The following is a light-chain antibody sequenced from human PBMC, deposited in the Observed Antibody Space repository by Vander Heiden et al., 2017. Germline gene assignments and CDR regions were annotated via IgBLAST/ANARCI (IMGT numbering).Light chain of an antibody. CDR1: NIGTKR. J-gene: IGLJ2*01. V-gene: IGLV3-21*02. CDR3: QVWDTTSDHPVV. CDR2: DDG. Sequence: SYLLPQPPSLSVAPGPTAKISGWGKNIGTKRVHWYQQKPGRAPVLVVYDDGDRPSGIPERISGSNSGNTATLTISRVEAGDEADYYCQVWDTTSDHPVVFGGGTKLTV.